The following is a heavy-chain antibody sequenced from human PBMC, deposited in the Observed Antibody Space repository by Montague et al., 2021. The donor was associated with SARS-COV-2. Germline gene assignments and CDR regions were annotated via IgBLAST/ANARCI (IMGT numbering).Heavy chain of an antibody. V-gene: IGHV4-39*01. CDR2: IYYSGST. CDR3: ARQPVIRYFDWLPGFGGMDV. J-gene: IGHJ6*02. Sequence: SETLSLTCTVSGGSISSSSYYWGWIRQPSGKGLEWIGRIYYSGSTYYNPSLKSRVTISVDTSKNQFSLKLSSVTAADTAVYYCARQPVIRYFDWLPGFGGMDVWGQGNTVTVSS. D-gene: IGHD3-9*01. CDR1: GGSISSSSYY.